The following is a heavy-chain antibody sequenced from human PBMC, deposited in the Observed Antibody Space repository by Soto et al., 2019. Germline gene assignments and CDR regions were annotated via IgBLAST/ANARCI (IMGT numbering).Heavy chain of an antibody. V-gene: IGHV1-3*05. CDR2: INAGNGNT. CDR1: GYTFSSYA. D-gene: IGHD3-9*01. CDR3: AREHDICTGYSFDY. J-gene: IGHJ4*02. Sequence: QVQLVQSGAEERKPGASVKVSCRASGYTFSSYAIEWMRQAPGQRLEWMGWINAGNGNTKYSQKFQGRVTITRDTXXSTAYLELSSLRSEDTAVYYCAREHDICTGYSFDYWGQGTLVTVSS.